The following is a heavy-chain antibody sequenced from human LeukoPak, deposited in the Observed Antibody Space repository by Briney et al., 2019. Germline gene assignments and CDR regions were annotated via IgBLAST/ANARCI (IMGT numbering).Heavy chain of an antibody. CDR3: ARHINTLRWELFGSDDAFDI. D-gene: IGHD1-26*01. V-gene: IGHV4-39*01. CDR1: GGSITSSRRY. J-gene: IGHJ3*02. CDR2: IYYSGST. Sequence: SETLSLTCTVSGGSITSSRRYWGWIRQPPGKGLEWIGSIYYSGSTYYNPSLKSRVIISVDTSKSQFSLKLTSVTAADTAVYYCARHINTLRWELFGSDDAFDIWGQGTMVTVSS.